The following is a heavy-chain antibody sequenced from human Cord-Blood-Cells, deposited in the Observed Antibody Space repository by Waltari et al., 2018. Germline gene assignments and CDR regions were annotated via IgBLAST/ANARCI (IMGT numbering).Heavy chain of an antibody. V-gene: IGHV1-69*06. CDR3: ARGGIGVRYSSSHYFDY. Sequence: QVQLVQSGAEVKKPGSSVKVSCKASGGTFSSYAISWVRQAPGQGLEWMGGSIPIFGTANYAQKFQGRVTITADKSTSTAYMELSSLRSEDTAVYYCARGGIGVRYSSSHYFDYWGQGTLVTVSS. J-gene: IGHJ4*02. CDR1: GGTFSSYA. D-gene: IGHD6-6*01. CDR2: SIPIFGTA.